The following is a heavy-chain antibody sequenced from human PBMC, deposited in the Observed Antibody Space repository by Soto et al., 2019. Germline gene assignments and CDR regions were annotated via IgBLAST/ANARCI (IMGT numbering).Heavy chain of an antibody. CDR3: ARVSYSSGWYPDY. Sequence: QVQLVESGGGVVQPGRSLRLSCAASGLTFSSYGMHWVRQAPGKGLEWVAVIWYDGSNKYYADSVKGRFTISRDNSKNTLSLQMNSLRAEDTAMYYCARVSYSSGWYPDYWGQGTLVTVSS. CDR2: IWYDGSNK. CDR1: GLTFSSYG. J-gene: IGHJ4*02. D-gene: IGHD6-19*01. V-gene: IGHV3-33*01.